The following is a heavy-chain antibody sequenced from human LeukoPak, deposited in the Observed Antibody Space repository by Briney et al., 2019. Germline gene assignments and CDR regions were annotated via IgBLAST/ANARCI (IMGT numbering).Heavy chain of an antibody. CDR1: GFSFSSHG. D-gene: IGHD6-13*01. CDR3: ARDLYSSSWYDWFDP. CDR2: ISSSSSYI. J-gene: IGHJ5*02. V-gene: IGHV3-21*01. Sequence: GGSLRLSCAASGFSFSSHGMNWVRQAPGKGLEWVSSISSSSSYIYYADSVKGRFTISRDNAKNSLYLQMNSLRAEDTAVYYCARDLYSSSWYDWFDPWGQGTLVTVSS.